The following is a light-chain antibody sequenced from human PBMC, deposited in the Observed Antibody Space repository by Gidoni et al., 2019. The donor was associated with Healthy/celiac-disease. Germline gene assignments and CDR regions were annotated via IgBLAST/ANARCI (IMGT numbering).Light chain of an antibody. CDR3: QQYGSSPPKT. CDR1: QSVSSSY. CDR2: GAS. V-gene: IGKV3-20*01. J-gene: IGKJ1*01. Sequence: EIVLTQSPCTLSLSPGERATLYCRASQSVSSSYLAWYQQKPGQAPRLLIYGASSRATGIPDRFSGSGSGTDFTLTISRLEPEDFAVYYCQQYGSSPPKTFGQGTKVEIK.